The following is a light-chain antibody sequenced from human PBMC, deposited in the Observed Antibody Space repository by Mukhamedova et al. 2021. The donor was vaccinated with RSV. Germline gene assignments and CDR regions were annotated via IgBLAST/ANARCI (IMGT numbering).Light chain of an antibody. Sequence: VTISCTGSSSNIGAGYDVHWYQQLPGTAPKLLIYGNSNRPSGVPDRFSGSKSGTSASLAITGLQAEDEADYYCQSYDSSLRVFGG. V-gene: IGLV1-40*01. J-gene: IGLJ3*02. CDR1: SSNIGAGYD. CDR3: QSYDSSLRV. CDR2: GNS.